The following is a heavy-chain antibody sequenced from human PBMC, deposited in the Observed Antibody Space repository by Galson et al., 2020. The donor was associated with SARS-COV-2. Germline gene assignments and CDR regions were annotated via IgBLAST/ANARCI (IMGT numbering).Heavy chain of an antibody. D-gene: IGHD3-16*02. Sequence: GGSLRLSCTASGFTFGDYAMSWFRQAPGKGLEWVGFIRSKAYGGTTEYAASVKGRFTISRDDSKSIAYLQMNSLKTEDTAVYYCTSEYYDYVWGSYRTGDFDDWGQGTLVTVSS. V-gene: IGHV3-49*03. CDR1: GFTFGDYA. J-gene: IGHJ4*02. CDR3: TSEYYDYVWGSYRTGDFDD. CDR2: IRSKAYGGTT.